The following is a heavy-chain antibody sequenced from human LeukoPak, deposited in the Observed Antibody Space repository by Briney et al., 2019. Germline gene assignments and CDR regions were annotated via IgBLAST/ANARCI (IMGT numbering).Heavy chain of an antibody. J-gene: IGHJ4*02. CDR1: GITFRRYG. CDR3: ARFRAATTRFDY. CDR2: VSFDGNTT. Sequence: GGSLRLSCAAPGITFRRYGMDRVRQAPGRGVGGGAVVSFDGNTTFYSDSVKGRFAISRDNSKNTLYLEMNSLRPEDTAVYYCARFRAATTRFDYWGQGTLVTVSS. D-gene: IGHD1/OR15-1a*01. V-gene: IGHV3-30*09.